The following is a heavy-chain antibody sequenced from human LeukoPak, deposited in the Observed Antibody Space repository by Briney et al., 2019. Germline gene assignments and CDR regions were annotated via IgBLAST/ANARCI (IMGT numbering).Heavy chain of an antibody. V-gene: IGHV4-31*03. CDR1: GGSISSGGYY. D-gene: IGHD6-6*01. CDR2: IYYSGST. J-gene: IGHJ4*02. CDR3: ARSEYSSSVDY. Sequence: SETLSITCTVSGGSISSGGYYWSWIRQHPGKGLEWIGYIYYSGSTYYNPSLKSRVTISVDTSKNQFSLKLSSVTAADTAVYYCARSEYSSSVDYWGQGTLVTVSS.